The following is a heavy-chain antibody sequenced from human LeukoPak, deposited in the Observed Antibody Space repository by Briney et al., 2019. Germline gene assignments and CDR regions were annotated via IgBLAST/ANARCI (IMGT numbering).Heavy chain of an antibody. CDR2: IGDDGATT. CDR1: GFTFSTYA. V-gene: IGHV3-23*01. Sequence: GGSLRLSCAASGFTFSTYAMSWVRQPPGKGLEWVSAIGDDGATTYYADSVKGRFTISRDNSKNTLYLQMNSLRAEDTAVYYCAKGVSGWPYYFDYWGRGTLVTVSS. CDR3: AKGVSGWPYYFDY. D-gene: IGHD6-19*01. J-gene: IGHJ4*02.